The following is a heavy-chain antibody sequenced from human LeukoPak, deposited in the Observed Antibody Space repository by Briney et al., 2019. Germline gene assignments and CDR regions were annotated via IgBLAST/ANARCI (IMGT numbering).Heavy chain of an antibody. J-gene: IGHJ4*02. Sequence: SVKVSCKASGFTFTSSAVQWVRQARGQRLEWIGWIVVGSGNTNYAQKFQERVTITRDMSTSTAYMELSSLRSEDTAVYYCAADQISSGYVGDLDYWGQGTLVTVSS. V-gene: IGHV1-58*01. D-gene: IGHD3-22*01. CDR1: GFTFTSSA. CDR3: AADQISSGYVGDLDY. CDR2: IVVGSGNT.